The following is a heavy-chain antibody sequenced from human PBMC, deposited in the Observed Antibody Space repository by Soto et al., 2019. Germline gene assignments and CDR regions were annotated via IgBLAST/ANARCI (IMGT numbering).Heavy chain of an antibody. CDR1: GWSFSGYY. D-gene: IGHD3-9*01. CDR3: ARGRQILTGYYRDLNYGMDV. Sequence: SETLSLTCAFYGWSFSGYYWSWIRQPPGKGLEWIGEINHSGSTNYNPSLKSRVTISVDTSKNQFSLKLSSVTAADTAVYYCARGRQILTGYYRDLNYGMDVWGQGTTVT. J-gene: IGHJ6*02. V-gene: IGHV4-34*01. CDR2: INHSGST.